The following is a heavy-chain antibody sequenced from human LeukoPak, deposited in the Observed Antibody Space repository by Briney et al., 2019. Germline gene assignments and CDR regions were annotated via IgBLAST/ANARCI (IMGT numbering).Heavy chain of an antibody. V-gene: IGHV1-69*01. J-gene: IGHJ4*02. D-gene: IGHD4-17*01. CDR2: IIPIFGTA. Sequence: GSSVKVSCKASGGTFSSYAISWVRQAPGQGLEWMGGIIPIFGTANYAQKFQGRVTITADESTSTAYMELSRLRSDDTAVYYCARVPLNDYGDNTPADYWGQGTLVTVSS. CDR1: GGTFSSYA. CDR3: ARVPLNDYGDNTPADY.